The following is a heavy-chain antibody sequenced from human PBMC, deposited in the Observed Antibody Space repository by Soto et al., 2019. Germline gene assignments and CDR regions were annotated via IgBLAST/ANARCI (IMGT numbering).Heavy chain of an antibody. Sequence: GGSLRLSCAASGFTFSTYWMSWVRQAPGRGLEWVANIKQDGTEKYYVDSVKGRFTISGDNAQNSLFLLINSLRAEDSAIYYCARDRDWAFDFWGQGALVTVSS. V-gene: IGHV3-7*01. CDR1: GFTFSTYW. D-gene: IGHD3-9*01. CDR3: ARDRDWAFDF. J-gene: IGHJ4*02. CDR2: IKQDGTEK.